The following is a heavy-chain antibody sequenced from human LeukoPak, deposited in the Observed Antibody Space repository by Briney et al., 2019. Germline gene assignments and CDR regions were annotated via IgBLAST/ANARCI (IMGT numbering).Heavy chain of an antibody. Sequence: PGGSLRLSCAASEFSVGSNYMTWVRQAPGKGLEWVSLIYSGGSTYYADSVKGRFTISRDNAKNSLYLQMNSLRAEDTAVYYCARRGDSSGYYYGDYYYYMDVWGKGTTVTISS. CDR1: EFSVGSNY. CDR3: ARRGDSSGYYYGDYYYYMDV. CDR2: IYSGGST. D-gene: IGHD3-22*01. V-gene: IGHV3-53*01. J-gene: IGHJ6*03.